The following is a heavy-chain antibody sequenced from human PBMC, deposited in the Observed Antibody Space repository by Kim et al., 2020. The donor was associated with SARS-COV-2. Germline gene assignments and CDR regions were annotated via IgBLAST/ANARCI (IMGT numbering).Heavy chain of an antibody. V-gene: IGHV4-59*08. D-gene: IGHD3-16*01. CDR3: ARTQLYLYGIFSYGM. CDR2: IYYSGSI. Sequence: SETLSLTCTVSGGSISSYYSSWIRQPPGKGLEWIGYIYYSGSINYNPSLTSRVTISVDTSKTQFPLYLSSVTAADTAAYYCARTQLYLYGIFSYGM. J-gene: IGHJ6*01. CDR1: GGSISSYY.